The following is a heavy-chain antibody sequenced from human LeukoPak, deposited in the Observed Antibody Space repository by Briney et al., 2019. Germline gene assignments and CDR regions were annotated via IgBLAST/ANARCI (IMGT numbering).Heavy chain of an antibody. CDR3: ARVHQSGTFDTPLDY. D-gene: IGHD1-26*01. CDR2: INPNSGGT. Sequence: ASVKVSCKASGYTFTGYYMHWVRQAPGQGLEWMGWINPNSGGTNYAQKFQGRVTMTRDTSISTAYMELSRLRYDDTAVYYCARVHQSGTFDTPLDYWGQGTLVTVSS. CDR1: GYTFTGYY. V-gene: IGHV1-2*02. J-gene: IGHJ4*02.